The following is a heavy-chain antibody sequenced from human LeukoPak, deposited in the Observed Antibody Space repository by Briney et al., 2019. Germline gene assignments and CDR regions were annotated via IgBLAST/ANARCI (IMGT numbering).Heavy chain of an antibody. V-gene: IGHV4-34*01. Sequence: SETLSLTCAVYGGSFSGYYWSWIRQPPGKGLEWIGEINHSGSTNYNPSLKSRVTISVDTSKNQFSLKLSSVTAADTAVYYCARGIVVVPAAKESFDLWGRGTLVTVSS. CDR3: ARGIVVVPAAKESFDL. CDR2: INHSGST. D-gene: IGHD2-2*01. J-gene: IGHJ2*01. CDR1: GGSFSGYY.